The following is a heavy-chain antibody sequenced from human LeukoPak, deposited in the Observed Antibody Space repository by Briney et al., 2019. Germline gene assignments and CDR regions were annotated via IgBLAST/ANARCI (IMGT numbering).Heavy chain of an antibody. CDR3: ARDYDTSGSYFDFFDY. D-gene: IGHD3-22*01. J-gene: IGHJ4*02. CDR1: GFTFYDYA. V-gene: IGHV3-9*01. CDR2: ISWNSGSI. Sequence: GGSLRLSCAASGFTFYDYAMHWVRQAPGKGLEWVSGISWNSGSIGYADSVKGRFTISRDNAKNSLYLQMNSLRAEDTALYYCARDYDTSGSYFDFFDYWGQGTLVTVSS.